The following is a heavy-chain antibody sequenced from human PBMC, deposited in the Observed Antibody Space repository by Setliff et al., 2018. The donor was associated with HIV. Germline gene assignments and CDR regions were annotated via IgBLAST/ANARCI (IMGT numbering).Heavy chain of an antibody. CDR3: ARDSRDIVVVIAPEPEPYYYYGMDV. J-gene: IGHJ6*04. V-gene: IGHV1-58*02. Sequence: SVKVSCKASGFTFTSSAMQWVRQARGQRLEWIGWIVVGSGNTNYAQKFQERVTITRDMSTSTAYMELSSLRSEDTAVYYCARDSRDIVVVIAPEPEPYYYYGMDVWGEGTTVTVSS. CDR1: GFTFTSSA. CDR2: IVVGSGNT. D-gene: IGHD2-15*01.